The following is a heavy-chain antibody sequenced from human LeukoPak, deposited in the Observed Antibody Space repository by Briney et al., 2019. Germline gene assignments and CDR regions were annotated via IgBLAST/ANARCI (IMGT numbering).Heavy chain of an antibody. CDR2: INHSGST. Sequence: SETLSLTCAVYGGSFSGYYWSWIRQPPGKGLEWIGEINHSGSTNYNPSLKSRVTISVDTSKNQFSLKLSSVTAADTAVYYCARGLRGRYSYGYYFDYWGQGTLVTVSS. J-gene: IGHJ4*02. CDR3: ARGLRGRYSYGYYFDY. CDR1: GGSFSGYY. D-gene: IGHD5-18*01. V-gene: IGHV4-34*01.